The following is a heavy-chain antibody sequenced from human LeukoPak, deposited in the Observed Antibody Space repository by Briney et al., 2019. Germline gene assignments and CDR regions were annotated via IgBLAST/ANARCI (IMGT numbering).Heavy chain of an antibody. V-gene: IGHV3-21*01. CDR2: ISRSSSYI. CDR1: GFTFSTKS. CDR3: AKEGKKGTNYPPLDY. J-gene: IGHJ4*02. Sequence: GGSLRLSCAVSGFTFSTKSMNWVRQAPGKGLEWVSSISRSSSYIYYADSVKGRFTISRDNAKKSLYLQRNSLRDENTAVYYCAKEGKKGTNYPPLDYWGQGIPVTVPP. D-gene: IGHD5-24*01.